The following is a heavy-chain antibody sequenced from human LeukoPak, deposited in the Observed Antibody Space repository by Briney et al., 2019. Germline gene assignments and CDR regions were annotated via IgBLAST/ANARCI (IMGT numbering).Heavy chain of an antibody. CDR1: GYTFTSYG. D-gene: IGHD6-13*01. V-gene: IGHV1-18*01. J-gene: IGHJ5*02. CDR3: ARDLQQQLDGNWFDP. Sequence: ASVKVSCKASGYTFTSYGISWVRQAPGQGLEWMGWISAYNGNTNYAQKLQGRVTMTTDTSTSTAYMELRSLRSDDTAAYYCARDLQQQLDGNWFDPWGQGTLVTVSS. CDR2: ISAYNGNT.